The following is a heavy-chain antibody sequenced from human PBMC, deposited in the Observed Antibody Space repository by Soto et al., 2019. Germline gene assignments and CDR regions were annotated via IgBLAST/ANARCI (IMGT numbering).Heavy chain of an antibody. D-gene: IGHD6-13*01. CDR2: VSSSSTYI. J-gene: IGHJ4*02. V-gene: IGHV3-21*01. CDR1: GLTFSSYT. CDR3: ARGSHSTTWYGGQFDY. Sequence: GGSLRLSCAASGLTFSSYTMNWVRQAPGKGLEWVSSVSSSSTYIYYADSVKGRFTISRDNAKNSLYLQMNSLRAEDTAIYYCARGSHSTTWYGGQFDYRGQRTLVSVSS.